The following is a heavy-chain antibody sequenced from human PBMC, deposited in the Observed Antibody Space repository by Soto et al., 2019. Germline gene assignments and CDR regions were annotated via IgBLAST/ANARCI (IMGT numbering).Heavy chain of an antibody. Sequence: SETLSLTCTVSGGSVTSDEDYWSWIRQSPGKGLEWIGYISNSGSTGYNPSLKTRLSISLDRSNNQCSLKLKSVTAADTAVYFCAGMPYTSGLRFDPWGPGTLVTVSS. V-gene: IGHV4-30-4*01. CDR3: AGMPYTSGLRFDP. D-gene: IGHD6-19*01. J-gene: IGHJ5*02. CDR1: GGSVTSDEDY. CDR2: ISNSGST.